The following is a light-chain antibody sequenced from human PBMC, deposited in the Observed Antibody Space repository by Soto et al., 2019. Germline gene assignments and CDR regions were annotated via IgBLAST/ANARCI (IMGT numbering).Light chain of an antibody. V-gene: IGLV2-14*01. J-gene: IGLJ1*01. CDR3: SSYTSSRTLYV. CDR1: SSDVGGYNY. CDR2: EVS. Sequence: QSALTQPASVSGSPGQSITISCTGTSSDVGGYNYVSWYQQHPGKAPKLMIYEVSNRPSGVSNRFSGSKSGNTASLTISGIQAEEEADYYCSSYTSSRTLYVFGTGTKVTVL.